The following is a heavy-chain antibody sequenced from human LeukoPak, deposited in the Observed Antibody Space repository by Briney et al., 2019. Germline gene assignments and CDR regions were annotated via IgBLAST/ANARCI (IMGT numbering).Heavy chain of an antibody. CDR2: IKQDGTEK. D-gene: IGHD5-24*01. CDR1: GFSFTTYW. CDR3: ARANYHDY. V-gene: IGHV3-7*01. Sequence: GGSLRLSCAASGFSFTTYWMSWVRQAPGRGLEWVANIKQDGTEKYYVDSVKGRFTTSRDNAKNTLYLQMNSLRAEDTAVYYCARANYHDYWGQGTLVTVSS. J-gene: IGHJ4*02.